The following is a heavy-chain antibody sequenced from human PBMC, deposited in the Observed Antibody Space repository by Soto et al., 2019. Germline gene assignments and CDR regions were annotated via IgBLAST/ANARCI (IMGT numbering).Heavy chain of an antibody. D-gene: IGHD2-21*01. Sequence: SVKVSCKASGGTFRTSSISWVRQARGQGLECMGGIIPIFHTTNYAQNFQGRVTITADESTSTAYMELSSLRSDDTAVYYCARVTESLCYRRHYYYYGMDVWGQGTTV. CDR1: GGTFRTSS. V-gene: IGHV1-69*13. CDR3: ARVTESLCYRRHYYYYGMDV. CDR2: IIPIFHTT. J-gene: IGHJ6*02.